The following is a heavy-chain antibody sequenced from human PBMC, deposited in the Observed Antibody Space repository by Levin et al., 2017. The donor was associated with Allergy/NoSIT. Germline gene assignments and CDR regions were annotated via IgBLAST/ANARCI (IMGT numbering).Heavy chain of an antibody. CDR2: ISYDGSNK. V-gene: IGHV3-30*18. Sequence: PGGSLRLSCAASGFTFSSYGMHWVRQAPGKGLEWVAVISYDGSNKYYADSVKGRFTISRDNSKNTLYLHMNSLRAEDTAVYYCAKGRITMVRGGGMDVWGQGTKVNV. J-gene: IGHJ6*02. D-gene: IGHD3-10*01. CDR3: AKGRITMVRGGGMDV. CDR1: GFTFSSYG.